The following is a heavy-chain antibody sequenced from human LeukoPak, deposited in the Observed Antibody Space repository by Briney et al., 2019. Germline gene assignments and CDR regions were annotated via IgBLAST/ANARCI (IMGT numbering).Heavy chain of an antibody. Sequence: GGSLRLSCAASGFTFSSYGMHWVRQAPGKGLEWVAFIRYDGSNKYHADSVKGRFTISRDNSKNTLYLQMNSLRAEDTAVYYCAKGTNYYYYYMDVWGKGTTVTVSS. V-gene: IGHV3-30*02. CDR1: GFTFSSYG. CDR3: AKGTNYYYYYMDV. D-gene: IGHD3/OR15-3a*01. CDR2: IRYDGSNK. J-gene: IGHJ6*03.